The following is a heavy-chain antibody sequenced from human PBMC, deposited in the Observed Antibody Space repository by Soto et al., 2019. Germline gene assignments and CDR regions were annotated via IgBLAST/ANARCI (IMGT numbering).Heavy chain of an antibody. V-gene: IGHV3-13*01. CDR3: GRGDGRHYYLAV. J-gene: IGHJ6*03. Sequence: GGSLRLSCAASGFTFRSHDMHWVRQTTGKGLEWVSTIGSAGDTYYAGSVKGRFTISRENAKNSFYLQMNSLSAGDTAVYYCGRGDGRHYYLAVPGQRTTVPVSS. CDR1: GFTFRSHD. CDR2: IGSAGDT.